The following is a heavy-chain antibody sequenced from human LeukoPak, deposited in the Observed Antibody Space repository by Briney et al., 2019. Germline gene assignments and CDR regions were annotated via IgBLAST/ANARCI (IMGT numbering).Heavy chain of an antibody. J-gene: IGHJ4*02. CDR1: GGFITAYY. CDR2: VYYSGST. CDR3: ASNTGTVFDY. Sequence: SETLSLTCTASGGFITAYYWSWIRQPPGKGLEWIGYVYYSGSTEYNPSLRSRITISLEMSKQQFSLNLTSVTAADTAIYYCASNTGTVFDYWGQGALVTVSS. D-gene: IGHD7-27*01. V-gene: IGHV4-59*01.